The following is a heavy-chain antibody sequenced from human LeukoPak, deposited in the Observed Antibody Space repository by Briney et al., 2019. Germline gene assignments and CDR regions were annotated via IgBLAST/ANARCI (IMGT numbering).Heavy chain of an antibody. CDR2: IYHSGST. J-gene: IGHJ3*02. CDR1: GYSISSGYY. Sequence: PSETLSLTCAVSGYSISSGYYWGWIRQPPGKGLEWIGSIYHSGSTYYNLSLKSRVTISVDTSKNQFSLKLSSVTAADTAVYYCARPLRFLEWTDAFDIWGQGTMVTVSS. CDR3: ARPLRFLEWTDAFDI. D-gene: IGHD3-3*01. V-gene: IGHV4-38-2*01.